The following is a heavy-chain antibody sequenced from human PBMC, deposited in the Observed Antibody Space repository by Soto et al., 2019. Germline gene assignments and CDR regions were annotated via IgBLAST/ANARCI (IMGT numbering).Heavy chain of an antibody. CDR2: INHSGNT. CDR3: ARTGGMDG. Sequence: QVQLQQWGAGLLKPSETLSLTCAVYGGSFSGYYWSWLRQPPGKGQEWIGEINHSGNTKYTPSLESRVTISVDTSKNQFTLKLISVSAADTAVYYCARTGGMDGWSQGATVTGSS. J-gene: IGHJ6*02. CDR1: GGSFSGYY. V-gene: IGHV4-34*01.